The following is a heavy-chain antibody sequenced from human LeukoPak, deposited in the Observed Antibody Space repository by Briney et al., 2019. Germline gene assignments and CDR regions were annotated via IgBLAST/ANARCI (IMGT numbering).Heavy chain of an antibody. J-gene: IGHJ4*02. CDR3: ATAAGPTYYFDY. CDR2: IIPIFGTA. CDR1: GGTFSSYA. D-gene: IGHD6-13*01. V-gene: IGHV1-69*05. Sequence: SVKVSCKASGGTFSSYAISWVRQAPGQGLEWMGGIIPIFGTANYAQKFQGRVTITTDESTSTAYMELSSLRSEDTAVYYCATAAGPTYYFDYWGQGTLVTVSS.